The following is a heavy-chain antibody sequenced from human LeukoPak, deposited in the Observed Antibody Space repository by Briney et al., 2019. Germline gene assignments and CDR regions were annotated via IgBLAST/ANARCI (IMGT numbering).Heavy chain of an antibody. CDR1: GFTFSSYG. CDR3: AKVGYSYGRYMDV. CDR2: IRYDGSNK. D-gene: IGHD5-18*01. J-gene: IGHJ6*03. V-gene: IGHV3-30*02. Sequence: GGPLRLSCAASGFTFSSYGMHWVRQAPGKGLEWVAFIRYDGSNKYYADSVKGRFTISRDNSKNTLYLQMNSLRAEDTAVYYCAKVGYSYGRYMDVWGKGTTVTVSS.